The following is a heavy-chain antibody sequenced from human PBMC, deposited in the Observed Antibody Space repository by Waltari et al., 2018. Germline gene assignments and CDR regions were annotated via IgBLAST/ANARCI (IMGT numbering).Heavy chain of an antibody. CDR3: ARVYGDYVDY. Sequence: VQLLESGGGLVQPGGSLRLSCAASGGTFSSYAISWVRQAPGQGLEWMGRIIPIFGTANYAQKFQGRVTITADKSTSTAYMELSSLRSEDTAVYYCARVYGDYVDYWGQGTLVTVSS. CDR2: IIPIFGTA. V-gene: IGHV1-69*06. J-gene: IGHJ4*02. CDR1: GGTFSSYA. D-gene: IGHD4-17*01.